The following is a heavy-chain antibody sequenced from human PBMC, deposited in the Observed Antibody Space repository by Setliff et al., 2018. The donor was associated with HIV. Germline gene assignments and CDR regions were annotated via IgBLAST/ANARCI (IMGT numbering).Heavy chain of an antibody. CDR2: ISYTGST. CDR1: GGSINRRNYY. Sequence: PSETLSLTCTVPGGSINRRNYYWGWIRQPPGKGLGWIGTISYTGSTYYDPSLKSRVTISLDTSKNQFFLKLSSVTAPDTAIYYCARQTWEYYDTLTGYYRSPKNFDSWGQGTLVTVSS. D-gene: IGHD3-9*01. J-gene: IGHJ4*02. V-gene: IGHV4-39*01. CDR3: ARQTWEYYDTLTGYYRSPKNFDS.